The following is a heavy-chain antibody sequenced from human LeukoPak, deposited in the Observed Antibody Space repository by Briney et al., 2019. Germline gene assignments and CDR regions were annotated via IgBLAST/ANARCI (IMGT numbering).Heavy chain of an antibody. Sequence: ASVKVSCKASGYTFTSYGISWVRQAPGQGLEWMGWISAYNGITNYAQKLQGRVTMTTDTSTSTAYMELRSLRSDDTAVYYCAGHYDFWSGYYALDYWGQGTLVTVSS. CDR1: GYTFTSYG. V-gene: IGHV1-18*01. D-gene: IGHD3-3*01. CDR3: AGHYDFWSGYYALDY. CDR2: ISAYNGIT. J-gene: IGHJ4*02.